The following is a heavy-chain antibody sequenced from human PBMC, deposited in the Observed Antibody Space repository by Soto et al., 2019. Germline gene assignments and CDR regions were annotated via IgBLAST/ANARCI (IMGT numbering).Heavy chain of an antibody. V-gene: IGHV3-30*18. D-gene: IGHD2-15*01. Sequence: AGGSLRLSCAASGFTFNNYGMNWVRQAPGKGLEWVAIISNDGSNKYYIESVRGRFTISRDNSKNMPFLQMNSLRVEDTAVYFCTKDGRFDSDGSLYYYYGMDVWGQGTTVTASS. CDR3: TKDGRFDSDGSLYYYYGMDV. CDR1: GFTFNNYG. CDR2: ISNDGSNK. J-gene: IGHJ6*02.